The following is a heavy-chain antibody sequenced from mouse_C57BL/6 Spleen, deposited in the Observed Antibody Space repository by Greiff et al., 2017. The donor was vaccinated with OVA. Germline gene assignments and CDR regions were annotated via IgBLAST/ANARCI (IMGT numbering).Heavy chain of an antibody. J-gene: IGHJ2*01. Sequence: QVQLQQPGAELVKPGASVKLSCKASGYTFTSYWMPWVKQRPGQGLEWIGEIDPSGSYTNYHQKFKGKATLTVDTSSSTAYMQLSSLTSEDSAVYYCARAGDNYFDYWGQGTTLTVSS. CDR2: IDPSGSYT. CDR1: GYTFTSYW. V-gene: IGHV1-50*01. CDR3: ARAGDNYFDY.